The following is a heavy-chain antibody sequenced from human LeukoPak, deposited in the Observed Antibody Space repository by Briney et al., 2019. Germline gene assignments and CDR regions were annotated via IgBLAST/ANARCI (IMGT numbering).Heavy chain of an antibody. CDR2: IIPILGIA. D-gene: IGHD1-7*01. CDR3: ARVAAGTTFMDNRFDP. J-gene: IGHJ5*02. V-gene: IGHV1-69*04. Sequence: SVRVSCKASGGTFSSYAISWVRQAPGQGLEWMGRIIPILGIANYAQQFQGRVTITADESTTTSYMELSRLRFEDTAVYFCARVAAGTTFMDNRFDPWGQGTLVTVSS. CDR1: GGTFSSYA.